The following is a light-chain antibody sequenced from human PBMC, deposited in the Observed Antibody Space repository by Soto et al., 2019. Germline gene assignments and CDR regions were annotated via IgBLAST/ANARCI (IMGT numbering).Light chain of an antibody. Sequence: QSVLTQPASVSGSPGQSITISCTGTSSDIGAYNFVSWYQKHPGKAPKLMLYDVNIRPSGVSNSFSGSKSGNTASLTISGLQAEDEADYYCTSWTTSTTMIFGGGTKVTVL. CDR3: TSWTTSTTMI. CDR2: DVN. J-gene: IGLJ2*01. V-gene: IGLV2-14*03. CDR1: SSDIGAYNF.